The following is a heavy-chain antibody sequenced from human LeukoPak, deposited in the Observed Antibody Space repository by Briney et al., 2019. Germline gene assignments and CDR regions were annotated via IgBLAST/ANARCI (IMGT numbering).Heavy chain of an antibody. V-gene: IGHV3-23*01. CDR2: ISGSGVGT. J-gene: IGHJ6*02. CDR1: GFTFSSQA. CDR3: AKYRCGGDHRFPRGHYYYGMDV. Sequence: PGGSLRLSCAASGFTFSSQAMSWVRQAPGKGLEWLSSISGSGVGTYYADSVKGRFTISRDNSVNALYLQMNSLRAEDTALYYCAKYRCGGDHRFPRGHYYYGMDVWGQGTTVTVSS. D-gene: IGHD2-21*01.